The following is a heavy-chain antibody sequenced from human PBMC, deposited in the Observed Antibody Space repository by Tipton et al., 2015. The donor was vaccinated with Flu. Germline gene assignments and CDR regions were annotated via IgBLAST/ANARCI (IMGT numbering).Heavy chain of an antibody. CDR1: GFTFSSYG. D-gene: IGHD3-22*01. CDR2: IWYDGGNK. J-gene: IGHJ5*02. V-gene: IGHV3-33*01. CDR3: ARDEGDSSGPYNWFDP. Sequence: SLRLSCAASGFTFSSYGMHWVRQAPGKGLEWVAVIWYDGGNKYYADSVKGRFTISRDNSKNTLYLQMNSLRAEDTAVYYCARDEGDSSGPYNWFDPWGQGTLVTVSS.